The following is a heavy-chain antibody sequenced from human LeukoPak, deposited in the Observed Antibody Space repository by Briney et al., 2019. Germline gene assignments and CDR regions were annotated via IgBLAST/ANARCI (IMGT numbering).Heavy chain of an antibody. CDR1: GFTFSDYY. CDR2: ISSSGSTV. CDR3: ARHSSGPYQQLAPNFDY. D-gene: IGHD6-13*01. J-gene: IGHJ4*02. Sequence: GGSLRLSCAASGFTFSDYYMSWIRQAPGKGLEWVSCISSSGSTVYYADSVKGRFTISRNNAKNSLYLQMNSLRAEDTAMYYCARHSSGPYQQLAPNFDYWGQGTLVTVSS. V-gene: IGHV3-11*01.